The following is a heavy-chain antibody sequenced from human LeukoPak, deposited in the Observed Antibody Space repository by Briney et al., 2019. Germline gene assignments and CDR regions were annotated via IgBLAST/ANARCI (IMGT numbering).Heavy chain of an antibody. D-gene: IGHD1-26*01. J-gene: IGHJ4*02. CDR1: GYTLTELS. CDR3: ARVARGSSREGVFDY. V-gene: IGHV1-24*01. CDR2: FDPEDGET. Sequence: RASVKVSCKVSGYTLTELSMHWVRQAPGKGLEWMGGFDPEDGETIYAQKFQGRVTMTTDTSTSTAYMELRSLRSDDTAVYYCARVARGSSREGVFDYWGQGTLVTVSS.